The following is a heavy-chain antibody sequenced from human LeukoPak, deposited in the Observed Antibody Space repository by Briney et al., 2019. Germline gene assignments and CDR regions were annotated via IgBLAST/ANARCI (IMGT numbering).Heavy chain of an antibody. CDR2: IYTSGST. D-gene: IGHD3-10*01. CDR1: GGSIRGYY. V-gene: IGHV4-4*07. CDR3: ARVSYYGSGSYGRFWFDP. Sequence: SETLSLTCTVSGGSIRGYYWSWIRQPAGKGLEWIGRIYTSGSTNYNPSLKSRVTMSVDTFKNQFSLKLSSVTAADTAVYYCARVSYYGSGSYGRFWFDPWGQGTLVTVSS. J-gene: IGHJ5*02.